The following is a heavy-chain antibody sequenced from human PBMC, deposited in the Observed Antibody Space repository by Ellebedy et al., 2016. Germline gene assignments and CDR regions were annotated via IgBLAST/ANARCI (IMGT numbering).Heavy chain of an antibody. V-gene: IGHV1-46*01. D-gene: IGHD6-13*01. Sequence: ASVKVSCKASGYTFTSYYMHWVRQAPGQGLEWMGIINPSGGSTSNAQKIQGRVTMTRDTSTSTVYMELTSLRSEDTAGYYCARGGSGTDWYFDLWGRGTLVTVSS. CDR2: INPSGGST. CDR3: ARGGSGTDWYFDL. J-gene: IGHJ2*01. CDR1: GYTFTSYY.